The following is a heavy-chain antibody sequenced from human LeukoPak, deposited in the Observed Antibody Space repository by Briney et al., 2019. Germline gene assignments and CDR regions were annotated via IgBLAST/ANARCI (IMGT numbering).Heavy chain of an antibody. D-gene: IGHD3-10*01. J-gene: IGHJ4*02. CDR1: GFTFSSYA. V-gene: IGHV3-23*01. CDR2: ISGSGGST. CDR3: AVYYGSGRGSYYFDY. Sequence: HSGGSLRLSCAASGFTFSSYAMSWVRQAPGKGLEWVSAISGSGGSTYYADSVKGRFTISRDNSKNTLYLQMNSLRAEDTAVYYCAVYYGSGRGSYYFDYWGQGTLVTVSS.